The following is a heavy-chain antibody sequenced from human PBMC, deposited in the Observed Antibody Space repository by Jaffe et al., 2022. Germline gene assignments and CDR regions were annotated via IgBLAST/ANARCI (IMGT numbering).Heavy chain of an antibody. D-gene: IGHD6-13*01. CDR1: GGSISSYY. CDR2: IYYSGST. J-gene: IGHJ4*02. V-gene: IGHV4-59*01. CDR3: ARVLGNIAAAGIFDY. Sequence: QVQLQESGPGLVKPSETLSLTCTVSGGSISSYYWSWIRQPPGKGLEWIGYIYYSGSTNYNPSLKSRVTISVDTSKNQFSLKLSSVTAADTAVYYCARVLGNIAAAGIFDYWGQGTLVTVSS.